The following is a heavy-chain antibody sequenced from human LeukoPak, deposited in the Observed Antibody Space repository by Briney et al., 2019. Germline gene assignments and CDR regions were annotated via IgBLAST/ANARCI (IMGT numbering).Heavy chain of an antibody. D-gene: IGHD1-7*01. CDR1: GYSFTSYW. V-gene: IGHV5-51*01. CDR2: IYPGDSDT. CDR3: AISGSTGTISTIDY. Sequence: GESLKISCKGSGYSFTSYWIAWVRQLPGKGLEWMGIIYPGDSDTRYSPSFQGQVTISADKSISTAYLQWSSLKASDTAIYYCAISGSTGTISTIDYWSQGTLVTVSS. J-gene: IGHJ4*02.